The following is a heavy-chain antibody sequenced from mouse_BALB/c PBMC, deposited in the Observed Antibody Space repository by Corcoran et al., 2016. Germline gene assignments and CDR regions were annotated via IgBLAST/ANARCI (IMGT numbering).Heavy chain of an antibody. CDR2: IDTANGNT. CDR3: ARWDWYFDV. J-gene: IGHJ1*01. Sequence: EVQLQQSGAELVKPGASVKLSCTASGFNIKDTYMHWVTQRPEQGLEWIGRIDTANGNTKYDPKFQGKATITADTSSNTAYLQLSSLTSEDTAVYYCARWDWYFDVWGAGTTVTVSS. V-gene: IGHV14-3*02. CDR1: GFNIKDTY.